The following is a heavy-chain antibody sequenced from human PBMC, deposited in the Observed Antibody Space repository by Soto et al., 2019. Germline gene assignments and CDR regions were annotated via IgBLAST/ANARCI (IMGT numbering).Heavy chain of an antibody. J-gene: IGHJ4*02. CDR3: AKETVEYYFDY. D-gene: IGHD3-3*01. CDR1: GFTFSIYG. CDR2: ISYDGSNK. V-gene: IGHV3-30*18. Sequence: QVQLVESGGGVVQPGRSLRLSCAASGFTFSIYGMHWARQAPGKGLEWVAVISYDGSNKYYADSVKGRFTISRDNSKNTLYLQMNSLRGEDTAVYYCAKETVEYYFDYWGQGTLVTVSS.